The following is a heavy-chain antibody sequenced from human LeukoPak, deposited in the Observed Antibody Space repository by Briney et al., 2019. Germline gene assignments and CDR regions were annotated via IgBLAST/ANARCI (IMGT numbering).Heavy chain of an antibody. CDR3: ARGVTVRGVISPFDY. J-gene: IGHJ4*02. V-gene: IGHV3-48*04. CDR1: GFTFNTYG. Sequence: GGSLRLSCAASGFTFNTYGMSWVRQAPGKGLEWVSYISSSGSTIYYADSVKGQFTIPRDNAKNSLYLQMNSLRAEDTAVYYCARGVTVRGVISPFDYWGQGTLVTVSS. CDR2: ISSSGSTI. D-gene: IGHD3-10*01.